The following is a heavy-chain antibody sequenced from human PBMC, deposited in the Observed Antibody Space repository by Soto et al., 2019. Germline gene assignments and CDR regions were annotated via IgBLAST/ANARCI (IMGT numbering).Heavy chain of an antibody. D-gene: IGHD3-22*01. Sequence: QVQLVQSGAEVKKPGASVKVSCKASGYTFTSYGISWVRQAPGQGLEWMGWISAYNGNTNYAQKLQGRATMTTDTSTSTADKELRSLRSDDTAVYYCARDTPTWDSSGIYFDYWGQGTLVTVCS. CDR1: GYTFTSYG. J-gene: IGHJ4*02. CDR2: ISAYNGNT. CDR3: ARDTPTWDSSGIYFDY. V-gene: IGHV1-18*04.